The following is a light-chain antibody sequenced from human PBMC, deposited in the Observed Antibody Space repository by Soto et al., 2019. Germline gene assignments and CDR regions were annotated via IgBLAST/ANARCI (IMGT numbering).Light chain of an antibody. CDR2: AAS. CDR3: QQGYTSAIT. CDR1: QSISSY. V-gene: IGKV1-39*01. J-gene: IGKJ5*01. Sequence: DIQMTQSPSSLSASVGDRVTITCRASQSISSYLNWYQQKPGKAPKLLIYAASSLQSGVPSRFSGSGSGTDFTLTINSLLPEDFATYYCQQGYTSAITFGQGTRLEIK.